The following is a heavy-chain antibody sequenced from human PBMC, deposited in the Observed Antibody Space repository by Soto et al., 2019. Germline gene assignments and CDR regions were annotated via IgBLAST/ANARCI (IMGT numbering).Heavy chain of an antibody. J-gene: IGHJ4*02. Sequence: PGGSLRLSCAASGFTFNSYSMNWVRQAPGKGLEWVSSMSRSSRYIYYADSVKGRSTISRDNARNSVYLQMNSLRAEDTAVYYCARDGGIAATLANYFDYWGQGTLVTVSS. CDR3: ARDGGIAATLANYFDY. D-gene: IGHD6-13*01. V-gene: IGHV3-21*01. CDR1: GFTFNSYS. CDR2: MSRSSRYI.